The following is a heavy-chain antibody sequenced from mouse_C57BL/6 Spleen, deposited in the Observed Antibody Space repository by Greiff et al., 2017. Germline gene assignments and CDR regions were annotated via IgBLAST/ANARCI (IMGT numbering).Heavy chain of an antibody. CDR2: ISSGSSTI. CDR3: ARQGLTLYAMDY. V-gene: IGHV5-17*01. Sequence: EVQLVESGGGLVKPGGSLKLSCAASGFTFSDYGMHWVRQAPEKGLEWVAYISSGSSTIYYADTVKGRFPISRDNTKNTLFLQMTSLRSEDTAMFYCARQGLTLYAMDYWGQGTSVTVSS. CDR1: GFTFSDYG. J-gene: IGHJ4*01. D-gene: IGHD1-1*01.